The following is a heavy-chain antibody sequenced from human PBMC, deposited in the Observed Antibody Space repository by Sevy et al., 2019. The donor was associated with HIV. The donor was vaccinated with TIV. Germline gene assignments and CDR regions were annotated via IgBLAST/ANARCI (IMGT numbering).Heavy chain of an antibody. V-gene: IGHV3-33*01. Sequence: GGSLRLSCAASGFTFSSYGMHWVRQAPGKGLEWVAVIWYDGSNKYYADSVKGRFTISRDNSKNTLYLQMNSLRAEDTAVYYCAREVGVVAATRGYYYYGMDVWGQGTTVTVSS. CDR2: IWYDGSNK. D-gene: IGHD2-15*01. J-gene: IGHJ6*02. CDR1: GFTFSSYG. CDR3: AREVGVVAATRGYYYYGMDV.